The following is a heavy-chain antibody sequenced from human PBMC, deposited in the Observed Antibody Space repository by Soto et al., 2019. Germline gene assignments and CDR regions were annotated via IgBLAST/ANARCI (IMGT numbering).Heavy chain of an antibody. J-gene: IGHJ5*02. V-gene: IGHV4-61*01. CDR1: AGPLSSCSYY. CDR2: IYYSGTT. D-gene: IGHD3-9*01. CDR3: ARAASPYFDLLSAFHP. Sequence: SVPLSVTCTVAAGPLSSCSYYCIFIRHSPGQGLEWIGYIYYSGTTKYNPSLKSRVSISVDTSKNQFSLRLTSLSAADTAVYYCARAASPYFDLLSAFHPWGQGTLVTVSS.